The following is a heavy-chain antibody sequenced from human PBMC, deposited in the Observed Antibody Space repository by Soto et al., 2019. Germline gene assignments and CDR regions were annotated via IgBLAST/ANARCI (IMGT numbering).Heavy chain of an antibody. Sequence: QVQLVESGGGVVQPGRSLRLSCAASGFTFSSYAMHWVRQAPGKGLEWVAVISYDGSNKYYADSVKGRFTISRDNSKNTLYLQMNSLRAEDTAVYYCARDLERPKSLDYGDYWGQGTLVTVSS. CDR3: ARDLERPKSLDYGDY. CDR1: GFTFSSYA. V-gene: IGHV3-30-3*01. J-gene: IGHJ4*02. D-gene: IGHD1-1*01. CDR2: ISYDGSNK.